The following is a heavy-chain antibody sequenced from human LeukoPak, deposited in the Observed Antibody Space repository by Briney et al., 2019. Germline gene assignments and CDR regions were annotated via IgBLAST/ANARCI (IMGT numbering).Heavy chain of an antibody. CDR3: ARANNWNYALGY. J-gene: IGHJ4*02. CDR1: GYTFTGYY. Sequence: ASVKASCKASGYTFTGYYMHWVRQAPGQGLEWMGWISAYNGNTNYAQKFQGRVTMTTDTSTGTAYMELRSLRSDDTAMYYCARANNWNYALGYWGQGTLVTVSS. V-gene: IGHV1-18*04. CDR2: ISAYNGNT. D-gene: IGHD1-7*01.